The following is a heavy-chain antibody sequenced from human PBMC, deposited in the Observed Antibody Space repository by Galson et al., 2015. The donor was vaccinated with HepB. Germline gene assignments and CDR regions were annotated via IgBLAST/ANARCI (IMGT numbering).Heavy chain of an antibody. D-gene: IGHD4-11*01. J-gene: IGHJ6*03. CDR3: ARAHDYSLPNYYYYMDV. CDR1: GGSISSYY. CDR2: IYYSGST. Sequence: ETLSLTCTVSGGSISSYYWSWIRQPPGKGLEWIGYIYYSGSTNYNPSLKSRVTISVDTSKNQFSLKLSSVTAADTAVYYCARAHDYSLPNYYYYMDVWGKGTTVTVSS. V-gene: IGHV4-59*01.